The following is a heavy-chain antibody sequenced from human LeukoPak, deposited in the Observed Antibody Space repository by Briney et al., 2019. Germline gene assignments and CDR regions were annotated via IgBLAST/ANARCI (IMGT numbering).Heavy chain of an antibody. Sequence: SETLSLTCTVSGGSISSYYWSWIRQPPGKGLEWIGEINHSGSTNYNPSLKSRVTISVDTSKNQFSLKLSSVTAADTAVYYCARTMVRGVITYYYSMDVWGKGTTVTISS. D-gene: IGHD3-10*01. V-gene: IGHV4-34*01. J-gene: IGHJ6*03. CDR1: GGSISSYY. CDR3: ARTMVRGVITYYYSMDV. CDR2: INHSGST.